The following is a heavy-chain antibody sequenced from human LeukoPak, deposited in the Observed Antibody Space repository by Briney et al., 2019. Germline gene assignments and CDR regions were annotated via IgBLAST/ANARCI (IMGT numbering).Heavy chain of an antibody. V-gene: IGHV1-2*02. CDR3: TRGHCSGSRCYAYDI. CDR1: GYTLSGDY. D-gene: IGHD2-15*01. CDR2: INKNSGAT. Sequence: ASVKVSCKSSGYTLSGDYIHWVRQAPGQGPEWMGWINKNSGATHYPQKSQDRFTMTTDTATSTIYMELSRLRSDDTAMYYCTRGHCSGSRCYAYDIWGQGTLVTVSS. J-gene: IGHJ3*02.